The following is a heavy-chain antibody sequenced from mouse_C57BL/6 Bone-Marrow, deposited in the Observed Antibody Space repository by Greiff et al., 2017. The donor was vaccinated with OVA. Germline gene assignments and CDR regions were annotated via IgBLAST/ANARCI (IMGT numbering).Heavy chain of an antibody. D-gene: IGHD1-1*01. V-gene: IGHV10-1*01. CDR1: GFSFNTYA. CDR3: VRSYGSSPIFAY. CDR2: IRSKSNNYAT. Sequence: EVMLVESGGGLVQPKGSLKLSCAASGFSFNTYAMNWVRQAPGKGLEWVARIRSKSNNYATYYADSVKDRFTISRDDSESMLYLQMNNLKTEDTAMYYCVRSYGSSPIFAYWGQGTLVTVSA. J-gene: IGHJ3*01.